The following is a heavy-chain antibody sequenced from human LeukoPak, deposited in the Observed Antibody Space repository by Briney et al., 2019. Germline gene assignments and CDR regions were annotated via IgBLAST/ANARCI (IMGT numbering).Heavy chain of an antibody. J-gene: IGHJ4*02. V-gene: IGHV1-18*01. CDR1: GYTFTSYG. D-gene: IGHD6-13*01. CDR3: ARDRGAAAPYYFDY. CDR2: ISAYNGNT. Sequence: ASVKASCKASGYTFTSYGISGVRQAPGQGLEWMGWISAYNGNTNYAQKLQGRVTMTTDTSTSTAYMELRSLRSDDTAVYYCARDRGAAAPYYFDYWGQGTLVTVSS.